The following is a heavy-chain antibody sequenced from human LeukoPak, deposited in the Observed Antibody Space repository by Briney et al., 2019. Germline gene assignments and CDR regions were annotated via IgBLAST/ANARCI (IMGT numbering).Heavy chain of an antibody. Sequence: GGSLRLSCAASGFTVSTNYMSWVRQAPGKGLEWVSSIYSGGNTNYADSVKGRFTISRDNSKSTLYLQMNSLKAEDTAVYYCARRGTSSSWGHFDYWGQGTLVTVSS. CDR3: ARRGTSSSWGHFDY. CDR2: IYSGGNT. CDR1: GFTVSTNY. J-gene: IGHJ4*02. V-gene: IGHV3-53*01. D-gene: IGHD6-13*01.